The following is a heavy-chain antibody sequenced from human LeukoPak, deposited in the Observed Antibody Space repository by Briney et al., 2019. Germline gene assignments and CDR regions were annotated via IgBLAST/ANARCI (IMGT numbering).Heavy chain of an antibody. Sequence: GGSLRLSCAASGFTFSNAWMSWVRQAPGKGLEWVGRIKSKTDGGTTDYAAPVKGRFTISRDDSKNTLYLQMNSLKTEDTAVYYCTTTIPRDDFYYYGMDIWGQGTTVTVSS. D-gene: IGHD2-21*01. CDR1: GFTFSNAW. CDR3: TTTIPRDDFYYYGMDI. J-gene: IGHJ6*02. CDR2: IKSKTDGGTT. V-gene: IGHV3-15*01.